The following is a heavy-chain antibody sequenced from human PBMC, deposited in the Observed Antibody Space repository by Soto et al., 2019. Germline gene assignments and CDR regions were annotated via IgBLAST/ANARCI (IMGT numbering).Heavy chain of an antibody. V-gene: IGHV3-11*01. Sequence: QVQLVESGGGLVKPGGSLRLSCAASGFTFSDYYMSWIRQAPGKGLEWISYISFTGSIIYYADSLKGRFTVSRDNAKKSLYLQMHSLRAEDTAVYYCARVIIATKPFDCWGQGTLVTVSS. CDR3: ARVIIATKPFDC. D-gene: IGHD2-21*01. CDR1: GFTFSDYY. CDR2: ISFTGSII. J-gene: IGHJ4*02.